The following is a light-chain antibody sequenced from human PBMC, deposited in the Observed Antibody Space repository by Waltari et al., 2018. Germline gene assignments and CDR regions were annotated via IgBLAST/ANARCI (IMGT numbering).Light chain of an antibody. Sequence: QSALTQPASVSGSPGQSITISCTGTNSDVGSSNYVSWYQQHPGKAPKPRIYEVTNRPAGLSNRFSGSKSGNTASLTITELQAEDEADYYCSSYAGNDLVIFGGGTKLTVL. V-gene: IGLV2-14*01. CDR3: SSYAGNDLVI. J-gene: IGLJ2*01. CDR1: NSDVGSSNY. CDR2: EVT.